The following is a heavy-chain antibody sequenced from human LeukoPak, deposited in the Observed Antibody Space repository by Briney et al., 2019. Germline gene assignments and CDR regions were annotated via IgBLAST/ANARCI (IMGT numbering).Heavy chain of an antibody. CDR3: AREYCGDDCHFDY. J-gene: IGHJ4*02. D-gene: IGHD2-21*02. Sequence: GGSLRLSCAASGFTFSSYGMHWVRQAPGKGLEWVAVIWYDGSNKYYADSVKGRFTISRDNSKNTLYLQMNSLRAEDTAVYYCAREYCGDDCHFDYWGQGTLVTVSS. V-gene: IGHV3-33*01. CDR2: IWYDGSNK. CDR1: GFTFSSYG.